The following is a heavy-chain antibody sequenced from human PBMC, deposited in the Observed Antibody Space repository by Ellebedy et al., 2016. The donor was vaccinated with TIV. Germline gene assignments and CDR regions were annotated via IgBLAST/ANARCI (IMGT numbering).Heavy chain of an antibody. CDR3: ARADGATPYAFDV. J-gene: IGHJ3*01. Sequence: SETLSLTXAVSGGSFSGYYWSWIRQHPGKGLEWLGYIYHSGSTYFNPAPKSRVTISVDTSKNQFSLNLSSVTAADTAVYYCARADGATPYAFDVWGQGTMVTVSS. D-gene: IGHD4-23*01. CDR2: IYHSGST. V-gene: IGHV4-31*11. CDR1: GGSFSGYY.